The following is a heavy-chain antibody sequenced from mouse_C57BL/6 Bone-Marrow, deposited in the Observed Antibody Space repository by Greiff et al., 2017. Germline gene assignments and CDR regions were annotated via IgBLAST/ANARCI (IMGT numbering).Heavy chain of an antibody. V-gene: IGHV1-18*01. CDR1: GYTFTDYN. CDR3: ARLGVTTKGYYAMDY. Sequence: EVHLVESGPELVKPGASVKIPCKASGYTFTDYNMDWVKQSHGKSLEWIGDINPTNGGTIYNQKFKGKATLTVDKSSSTAYMELRSLTSEDTAVYYCARLGVTTKGYYAMDYWGQGTSVTVSS. J-gene: IGHJ4*01. CDR2: INPTNGGT. D-gene: IGHD2-2*01.